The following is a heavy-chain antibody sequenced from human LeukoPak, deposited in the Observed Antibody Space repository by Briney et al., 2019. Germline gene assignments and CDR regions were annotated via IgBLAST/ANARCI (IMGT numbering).Heavy chain of an antibody. CDR2: IYYSGST. CDR3: ARQAYYSDSSGYYLFDY. V-gene: IGHV4-39*01. Sequence: PSKTLSLTRTVSGGSISSSTYYWGWIRQPPGKGLEWIGNIYYSGSTYYSPSLKSRVTISVDTSKNQFSLKLSSVTAADTAVYYCARQAYYSDSSGYYLFDYWGQGTLVTVSS. CDR1: GGSISSSTYY. J-gene: IGHJ4*02. D-gene: IGHD3-22*01.